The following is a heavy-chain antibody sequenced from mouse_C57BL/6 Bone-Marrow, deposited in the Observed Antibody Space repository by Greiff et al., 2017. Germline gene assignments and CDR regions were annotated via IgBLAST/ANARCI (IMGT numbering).Heavy chain of an antibody. CDR3: ARHGSSWNWYFDV. V-gene: IGHV1-52*01. J-gene: IGHJ1*03. CDR2: IDPSDSET. CDR1: GYTFTSYW. Sequence: QVQLQQPGAELVRPGSSVKLSCKASGYTFTSYWMHWVKQRPIQGLEWIGNIDPSDSETHYNQKFKDKATLTVDKSSSTAYMQLSSLTSEDSAVYYCARHGSSWNWYFDVRGTGTTVTVSS. D-gene: IGHD1-1*01.